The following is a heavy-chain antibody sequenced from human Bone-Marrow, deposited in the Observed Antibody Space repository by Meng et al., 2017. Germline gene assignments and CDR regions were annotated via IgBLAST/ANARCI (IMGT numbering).Heavy chain of an antibody. CDR3: ARGRASCSSGGCSLVWFDP. CDR1: GVSINSAGYY. CDR2: IYYTENT. J-gene: IGHJ5*02. D-gene: IGHD2-15*01. V-gene: IGHV4-31*11. Sequence: VQVAVSGPGLSQPAHSLSLTCGVSGVSINSAGYYWRWILQNPGKCRELIGYIYYTENTYYNPSLKSPMTISLDKSKNQFSLKLNSVTVADTAVYYCARGRASCSSGGCSLVWFDPWGQGTLVTASS.